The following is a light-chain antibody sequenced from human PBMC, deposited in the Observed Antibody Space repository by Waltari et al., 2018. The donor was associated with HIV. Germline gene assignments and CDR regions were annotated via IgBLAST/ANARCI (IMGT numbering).Light chain of an antibody. Sequence: QSVLTQPPSASGTPGQRVTISCSGSSSNIGSNTVNWYQQLPGTAPKLPIYRNNQRPSGVPARFSGSKSGTSASLAISGLQSEDEADYYCAAWDDSLNGRVFGGGTKLTVL. CDR2: RNN. CDR3: AAWDDSLNGRV. V-gene: IGLV1-44*01. CDR1: SSNIGSNT. J-gene: IGLJ3*02.